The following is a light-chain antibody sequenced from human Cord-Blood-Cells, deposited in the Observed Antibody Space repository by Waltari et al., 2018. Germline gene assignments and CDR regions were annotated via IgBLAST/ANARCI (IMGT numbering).Light chain of an antibody. CDR1: SNDVCGSHH. V-gene: IGLV2-14*01. CDR2: DVS. J-gene: IGLJ1*01. CDR3: SSYTSSSTYV. Sequence: QSALPHPASVSRPPGQSTDISSPRTSNDVCGSHHASWYQQHPGNAPKLMIYDVSNRPSGVSNRFSGSKSGNTASLTISGLQAEDEADYYCSSYTSSSTYVFGTGTKVTVL.